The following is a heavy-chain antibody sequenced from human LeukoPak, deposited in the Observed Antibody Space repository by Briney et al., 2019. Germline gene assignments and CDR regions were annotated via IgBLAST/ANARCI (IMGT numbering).Heavy chain of an antibody. Sequence: GGSLRLSCAASGFTFSSYAMSWVRQAPGKGLEWVSAISGSGGSTYYADSVKGRFTISRDNAKNSLCLQMNSLRAEDTAMYYCARNTPTYSTPEYWGQGTLVTVSS. CDR1: GFTFSSYA. V-gene: IGHV3-23*01. D-gene: IGHD6-13*01. CDR3: ARNTPTYSTPEY. CDR2: ISGSGGST. J-gene: IGHJ4*02.